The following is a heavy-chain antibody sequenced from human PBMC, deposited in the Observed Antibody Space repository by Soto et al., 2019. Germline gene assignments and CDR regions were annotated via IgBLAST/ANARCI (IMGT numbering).Heavy chain of an antibody. Sequence: SETLSLTCTVSGGSISSYYWSWIRQPPGKGLEWIGYIYYSGSTNYNPSLKSRVTISVDTSKNQFPLGAEDTAVYYCAEEKERYYYHGMDVWGQGTTVTVSS. CDR1: GGSISSYY. D-gene: IGHD3-9*01. J-gene: IGHJ6*02. V-gene: IGHV4-59*12. CDR2: IYYSGST. CDR3: AEEKERYYYHGMDV.